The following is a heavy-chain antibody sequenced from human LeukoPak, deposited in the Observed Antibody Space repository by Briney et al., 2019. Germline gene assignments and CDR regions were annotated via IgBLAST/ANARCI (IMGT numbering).Heavy chain of an antibody. J-gene: IGHJ5*02. CDR1: RGSISRSNSY. Sequence: SETLSLTCTVSRGSISRSNSYWNWIRHPPGKYLEWIGSIHYSVTTYYNPSLKSGVTISVDTSKNHFSLRVSSVTAADTAVYYCALRPSPLSGGIDPWGQGNLVTVSS. D-gene: IGHD6-25*01. CDR2: IHYSVTT. CDR3: ALRPSPLSGGIDP. V-gene: IGHV4-39*01.